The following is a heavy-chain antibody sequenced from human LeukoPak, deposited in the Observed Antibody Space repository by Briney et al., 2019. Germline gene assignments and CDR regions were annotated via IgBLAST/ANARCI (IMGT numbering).Heavy chain of an antibody. CDR2: INPSGGTT. J-gene: IGHJ4*02. Sequence: ASVKVSCKASGYIFTSYSMHWVRRAPRQGLEWMGIINPSGGTTNYAQKFQGRVTMTRDTSTSTVYMDLSSLRSEDTAVYYCARDLSHRYYHSTGYAFDYWGQGTLVTVSS. CDR3: ARDLSHRYYHSTGYAFDY. V-gene: IGHV1-46*01. D-gene: IGHD3-22*01. CDR1: GYIFTSYS.